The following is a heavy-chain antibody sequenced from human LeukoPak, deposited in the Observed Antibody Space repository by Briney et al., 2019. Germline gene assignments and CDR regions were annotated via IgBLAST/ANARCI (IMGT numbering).Heavy chain of an antibody. Sequence: ASVKVSCKASGYTFTGYYMHWVRQAPGQGLEWMGWINPNSGGTNYAQKFQGRVTMTRDTSISTAYMEPSRLRSDDTAVYYCAREFEYSSSSNWFDPWGQGTLVTVSS. CDR3: AREFEYSSSSNWFDP. D-gene: IGHD6-6*01. J-gene: IGHJ5*02. V-gene: IGHV1-2*02. CDR1: GYTFTGYY. CDR2: INPNSGGT.